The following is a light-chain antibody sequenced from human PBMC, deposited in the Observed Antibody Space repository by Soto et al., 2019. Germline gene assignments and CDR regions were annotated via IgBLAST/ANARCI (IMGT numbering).Light chain of an antibody. CDR2: GAS. V-gene: IGKV1-5*03. CDR1: QRINSW. CDR3: QQYDSNPWT. Sequence: LQMTQSPSTLSASVGDSVTITCRASQRINSWLAWCQQKPGKAPKVLIYGASSRESGVPSRFSGSRSGTEYPLTLSSLQPDDFAPYFFQQYDSNPWTFGQGTKVEMK. J-gene: IGKJ1*01.